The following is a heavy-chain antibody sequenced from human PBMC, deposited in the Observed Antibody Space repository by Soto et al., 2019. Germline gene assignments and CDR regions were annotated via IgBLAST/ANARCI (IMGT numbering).Heavy chain of an antibody. Sequence: GSLRLSCAASGFTFSSYAMSWVRQAPGKGLEWVSAISGSGGSTYYADSVKGRFTISRDNSKNTLYLQMNSLRAEDTAVYYCAKDLLAVAATYYYYGMDVWGQGTTVTAP. V-gene: IGHV3-23*01. CDR1: GFTFSSYA. CDR3: AKDLLAVAATYYYYGMDV. D-gene: IGHD6-19*01. CDR2: ISGSGGST. J-gene: IGHJ6*02.